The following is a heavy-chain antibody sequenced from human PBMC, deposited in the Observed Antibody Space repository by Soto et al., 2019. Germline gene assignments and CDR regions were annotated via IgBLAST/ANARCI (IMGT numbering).Heavy chain of an antibody. V-gene: IGHV4-34*01. J-gene: IGHJ6*03. Sequence: SETLSLTCAVYGGSFSGYYWSWIRQPPGKGLEWIGEINHSGSTNYNPSLKSRVTISVDTSKNQFSLKLSSVTAADTAVYYCARKAPMVRGVIGTIYYYYYMDVWGKGTTVTVSS. CDR1: GGSFSGYY. CDR2: INHSGST. CDR3: ARKAPMVRGVIGTIYYYYYMDV. D-gene: IGHD3-10*01.